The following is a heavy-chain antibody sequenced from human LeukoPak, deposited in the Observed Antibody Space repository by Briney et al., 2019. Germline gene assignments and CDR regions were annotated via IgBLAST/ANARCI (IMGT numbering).Heavy chain of an antibody. J-gene: IGHJ4*02. CDR3: ARDFQWRPFDY. CDR2: IWNDGSNK. D-gene: IGHD6-19*01. CDR1: GFTFSNHG. Sequence: PGGSLRLSCEASGFTFSNHGMHWVRQAPGKGLEWVALIWNDGSNKYYGDSVKGRFTISRDNTNNTIHLHINSLRAEDTAMYYCARDFQWRPFDYWGQGTLVTVSS. V-gene: IGHV3-33*01.